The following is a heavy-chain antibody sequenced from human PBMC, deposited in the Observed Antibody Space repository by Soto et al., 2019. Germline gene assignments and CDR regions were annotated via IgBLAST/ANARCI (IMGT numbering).Heavy chain of an antibody. J-gene: IGHJ3*02. V-gene: IGHV4-59*08. D-gene: IGHD4-17*01. Sequence: QVQLQESGPGLVKPSETLSLTCTVSGGSISSYYWSWIRQPPGKGLEWIGYIYYSGSADYNPSLKSRLTISVDTSKNQFALKLSSVTAADTAVYYCARLFTVQGAFDIWGQGTMVTVSP. CDR1: GGSISSYY. CDR2: IYYSGSA. CDR3: ARLFTVQGAFDI.